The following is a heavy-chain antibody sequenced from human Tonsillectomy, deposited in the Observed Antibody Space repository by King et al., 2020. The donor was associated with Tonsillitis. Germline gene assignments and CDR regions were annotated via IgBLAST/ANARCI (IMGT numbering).Heavy chain of an antibody. CDR1: GFTFDDYA. CDR2: ISWNSGSI. J-gene: IGHJ4*02. Sequence: VQLVESGGGLVQPGRSLRLSCAASGFTFDDYAMHWVRQAPGKGLEWVSGISWNSGSIGYADSVKGRFTISRDNAKNSLYLQMNSLRAEDTALYYCAKGAGGDWYSCRRHDYWGQGTLVPVSS. CDR3: AKGAGGDWYSCRRHDY. V-gene: IGHV3-9*01. D-gene: IGHD6-13*01.